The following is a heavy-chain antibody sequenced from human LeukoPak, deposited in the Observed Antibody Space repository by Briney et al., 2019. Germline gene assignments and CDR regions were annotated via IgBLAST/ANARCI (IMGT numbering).Heavy chain of an antibody. CDR2: IYYSGST. J-gene: IGHJ4*02. Sequence: SETVSLTCTVSGGSISSSSYYWGWIRQPPGKGLEWIGSIYYSGSTYYNPSLKSRVTISVDTSKNQFSLKLSSVTAADTAVYYCARRSGPYYFDYWGQGTLVTVSS. CDR1: GGSISSSSYY. V-gene: IGHV4-39*07. D-gene: IGHD2-15*01. CDR3: ARRSGPYYFDY.